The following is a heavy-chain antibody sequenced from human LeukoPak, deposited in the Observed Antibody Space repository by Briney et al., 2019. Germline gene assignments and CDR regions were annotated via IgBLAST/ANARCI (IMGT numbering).Heavy chain of an antibody. CDR2: IYWNDDK. Sequence: SGPTLVNPTQTLTLTCTFSGFTLSTSGVGVGWIRQLPGKALEWLALIYWNDDKRYSPSLKSRLTITKDTSKNQVVLTMTNMDPVDTATYYCARIRAYYDFWSGYYTGGYNWFDPWGQGTLVTVSS. J-gene: IGHJ5*02. CDR3: ARIRAYYDFWSGYYTGGYNWFDP. CDR1: GFTLSTSGVG. V-gene: IGHV2-5*01. D-gene: IGHD3-3*01.